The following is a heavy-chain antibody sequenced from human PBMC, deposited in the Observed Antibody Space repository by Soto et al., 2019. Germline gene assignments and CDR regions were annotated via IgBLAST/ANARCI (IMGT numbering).Heavy chain of an antibody. V-gene: IGHV4-39*01. Sequence: QLQLQESGPGLVKPSETQSLTCTVSGGSISSSSYYWGWIRQPPGKGLEWIGSIYYSGSTYYNPSLKSRVTISVDTSKNQFSLKLSSVTAADTAVYYCASEIPLAYCGGDCQNFDYWGQGTLVTVSS. J-gene: IGHJ4*02. CDR1: GGSISSSSYY. CDR3: ASEIPLAYCGGDCQNFDY. D-gene: IGHD2-21*01. CDR2: IYYSGST.